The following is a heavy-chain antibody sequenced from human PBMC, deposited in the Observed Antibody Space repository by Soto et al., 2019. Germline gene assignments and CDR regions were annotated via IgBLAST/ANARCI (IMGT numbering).Heavy chain of an antibody. Sequence: ASVQVSCKASGYTFTSYGSIWVRQAPGQGLEWMGWISAYNGNTNYAQKLQGRVTMTTDTSTSTAYMELRSLRSDDTAVYYCARDWGHIVVVVAASHHGSDAFDIRGQGTMVTVSS. V-gene: IGHV1-18*01. J-gene: IGHJ3*02. CDR2: ISAYNGNT. D-gene: IGHD2-15*01. CDR1: GYTFTSYG. CDR3: ARDWGHIVVVVAASHHGSDAFDI.